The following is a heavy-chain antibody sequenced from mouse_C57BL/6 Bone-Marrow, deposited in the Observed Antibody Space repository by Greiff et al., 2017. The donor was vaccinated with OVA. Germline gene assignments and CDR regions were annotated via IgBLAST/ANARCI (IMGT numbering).Heavy chain of an antibody. Sequence: QVQLQQSGAELVKPGASVKLSCKASGYTFTEYTIHWVKQRSGQGLEWIGWFYPGSGSITYNEKFKDKATLTADKSSSTVYLGVSRLTSEDSAVYFCARDEAAIFSTVPWFAYWGQGTLVTVSA. CDR1: GYTFTEYT. J-gene: IGHJ3*01. CDR3: ARDEAAIFSTVPWFAY. CDR2: FYPGSGSI. D-gene: IGHD1-1*01. V-gene: IGHV1-62-2*01.